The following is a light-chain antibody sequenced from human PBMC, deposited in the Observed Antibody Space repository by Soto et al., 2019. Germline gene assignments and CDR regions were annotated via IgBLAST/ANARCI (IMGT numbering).Light chain of an antibody. J-gene: IGLJ2*01. CDR3: SSYTPPSTLAV. CDR1: RSDVGGYNY. Sequence: QSALTQPASMSGSPGQSITISCTGTRSDVGGYNYVSWYQQHPGKAPKLMIYEVSNRPSGVSNRFSGSKSGNTASLTISGLQAEDEADYYCSSYTPPSTLAVFGAGTKATVL. CDR2: EVS. V-gene: IGLV2-14*01.